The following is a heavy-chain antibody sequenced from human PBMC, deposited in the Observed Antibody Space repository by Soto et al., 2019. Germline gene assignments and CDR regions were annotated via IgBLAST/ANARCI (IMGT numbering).Heavy chain of an antibody. CDR1: GYTFTSYG. CDR3: GPHSPAFDF. Sequence: QVQLVQSGPEVKKPGASVKVSCKTSGYTFTSYGIAWVRQAPGQGLEWMGWISTSEGNTNYAQKFQGRVTMTTDTSTRTAYIELRSLRSDDTAVYYCGPHSPAFDFWGQGTLVTVSS. D-gene: IGHD2-21*01. J-gene: IGHJ4*02. CDR2: ISTSEGNT. V-gene: IGHV1-18*01.